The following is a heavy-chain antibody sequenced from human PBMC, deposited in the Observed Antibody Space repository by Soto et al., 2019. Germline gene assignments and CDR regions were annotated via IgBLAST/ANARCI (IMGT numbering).Heavy chain of an antibody. V-gene: IGHV4-39*01. D-gene: IGHD6-13*01. CDR1: GGSISSSSYY. Sequence: SETLSLTCTVSGGSISSSSYYWGWIRQPPGKGLEWIGSIYYSGSTYYNPSLKSRVTISVDTSKNQFSLKLSSVTAADTAVYYCARGPVIAAAGTDYYYYMDVWGKGTTVTVSS. CDR2: IYYSGST. J-gene: IGHJ6*03. CDR3: ARGPVIAAAGTDYYYYMDV.